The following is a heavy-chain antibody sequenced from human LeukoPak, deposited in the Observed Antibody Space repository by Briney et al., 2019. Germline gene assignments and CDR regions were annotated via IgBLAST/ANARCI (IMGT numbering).Heavy chain of an antibody. CDR1: GFTVSSNY. V-gene: IGHV3-23*01. CDR2: ISGSGGST. D-gene: IGHD3-22*01. Sequence: PGGSLRLSCAASGFTVSSNYMSWVRQAPGKGLEWVSAISGSGGSTYYADSVKGRFTISRDNSKNTLYLQMNSLRAEDTAVYYCAKDTIDSSGYYFPGYFQHWGQGTLVTVSS. CDR3: AKDTIDSSGYYFPGYFQH. J-gene: IGHJ1*01.